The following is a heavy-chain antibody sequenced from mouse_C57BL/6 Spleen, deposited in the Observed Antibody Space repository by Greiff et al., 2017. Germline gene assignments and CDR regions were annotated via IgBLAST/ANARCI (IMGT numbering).Heavy chain of an antibody. J-gene: IGHJ4*01. V-gene: IGHV1-9*01. D-gene: IGHD2-2*01. CDR1: GYTFTGYW. Sequence: VKLQQSGAELMKPGASVKLSCKATGYTFTGYWIEWVKQRPGHGLEWIGEILPGSGSTNYNEKFKGKATFTADTSSNTAYMQLSSLTTEDSAIYYCAKWLRRRGYYYAMDYWGQGTSVTVSS. CDR3: AKWLRRRGYYYAMDY. CDR2: ILPGSGST.